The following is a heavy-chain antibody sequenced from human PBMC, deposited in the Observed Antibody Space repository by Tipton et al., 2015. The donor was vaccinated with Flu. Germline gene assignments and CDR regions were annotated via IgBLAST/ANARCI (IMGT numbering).Heavy chain of an antibody. D-gene: IGHD6-6*01. CDR1: GFTFSSYW. CDR3: ARDGLIAARQADY. Sequence: SLRLSCAASGFTFSSYWMHWVRQVPGKGLVWVSRIDNEGTTADYADSVKGRFTVSRDNAKNILYLQMNSLTADDTAVYYCARDGLIAARQADYWGQGTLVTVSS. J-gene: IGHJ4*02. V-gene: IGHV3-74*01. CDR2: IDNEGTTA.